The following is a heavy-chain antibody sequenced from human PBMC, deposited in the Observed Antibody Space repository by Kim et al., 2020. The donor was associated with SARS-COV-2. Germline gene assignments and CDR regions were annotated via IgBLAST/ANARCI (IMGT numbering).Heavy chain of an antibody. D-gene: IGHD6-13*01. CDR3: ARGSGYSSSWYSDY. V-gene: IGHV1-46*01. CDR1: GYTFTSYY. Sequence: ASVKVSCTASGYTFTSYYMHWVRQAPVQGLEWMGIINPSGGSTSYAQKFQGSVTMTRNTSTSTVYMELGSLRSEDTAVYYCARGSGYSSSWYSDYWGQGTLVTVFS. CDR2: INPSGGST. J-gene: IGHJ4*02.